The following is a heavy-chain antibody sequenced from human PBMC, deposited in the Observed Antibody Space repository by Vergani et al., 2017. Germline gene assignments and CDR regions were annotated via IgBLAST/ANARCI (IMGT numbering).Heavy chain of an antibody. V-gene: IGHV4-59*12. J-gene: IGHJ2*01. Sequence: QVQLQESGPGLVKPSETLSLTCTVSGGSISSYYWSWIRQPPGKGLEWIGYIYYSGSTNYNPSLKSRVTISVDTSKNQFSLKLSSVTAADTAVYYCARGINIVVVTANSNWYFDLWGRGTLVTVSS. CDR1: GGSISSYY. CDR2: IYYSGST. D-gene: IGHD2-21*02. CDR3: ARGINIVVVTANSNWYFDL.